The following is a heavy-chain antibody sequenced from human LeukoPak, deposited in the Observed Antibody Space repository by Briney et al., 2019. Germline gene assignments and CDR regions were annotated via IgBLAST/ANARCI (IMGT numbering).Heavy chain of an antibody. CDR1: GFTFSSYA. CDR3: ARDGAQVLYYDFCSGYYTGYFDY. V-gene: IGHV3-30*01. J-gene: IGHJ4*02. Sequence: PGGSLRLSCAASGFTFSSYAMHWVRQAPGKGLEWVAVISYDGSNKYYADSVKGRFTISRDNSKNTLYLQMNSLRAEDTAVYYCARDGAQVLYYDFCSGYYTGYFDYWGQGTLVTVSS. CDR2: ISYDGSNK. D-gene: IGHD3-3*01.